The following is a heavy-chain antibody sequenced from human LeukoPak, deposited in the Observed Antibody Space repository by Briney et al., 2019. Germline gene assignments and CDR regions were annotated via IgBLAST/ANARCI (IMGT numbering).Heavy chain of an antibody. V-gene: IGHV4-59*01. CDR1: GGSISTYY. CDR3: ARDRDGDYILDA. CDR2: MYHSWST. D-gene: IGHD4-17*01. J-gene: IGHJ6*04. Sequence: SETLSLTCTVSGGSISTYYWSWIRQPPGKGLEWIGYMYHSWSTNYNPSLKSRVTISVDTSKNQFSLKLSSVTAADTAVYYCARDRDGDYILDAWGKGTTVTVSS.